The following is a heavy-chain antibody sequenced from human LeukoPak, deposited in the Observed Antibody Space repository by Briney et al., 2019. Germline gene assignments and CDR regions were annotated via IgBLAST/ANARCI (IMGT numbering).Heavy chain of an antibody. J-gene: IGHJ4*02. V-gene: IGHV1-18*01. CDR1: GYTFTSYG. CDR2: ISAYNGNT. CDR3: ARDADKSAVWFGDTPHNFDY. D-gene: IGHD3-10*01. Sequence: ASVKVSCKASGYTFTSYGISWVRQAPGQGLEWMGWISAYNGNTNYAQKLQGRVTMTADTSTITAYMELRSLRSDDPAVYYCARDADKSAVWFGDTPHNFDYWGQGTLVTVSS.